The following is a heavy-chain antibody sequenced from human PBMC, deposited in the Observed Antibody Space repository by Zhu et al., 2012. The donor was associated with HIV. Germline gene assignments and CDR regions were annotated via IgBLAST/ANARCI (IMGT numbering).Heavy chain of an antibody. CDR1: GAYVTSYY. D-gene: IGHD3-22*01. J-gene: IGHJ5*02. V-gene: IGHV4-4*09. CDR3: ARDQRQYYYDSSGTNWFDP. CDR2: IYTSGST. Sequence: QVQLQESGPGLVKPSETLSLTCTVSGAYVTSYYWSWIRQPPGKGLEWIANIYTSGSTSYNPSLKSRVTISVDTSKNHISLRLTSVTAADTAVYYCARDQRQYYYDSSGTNWFDPWGQGTLVTVSS.